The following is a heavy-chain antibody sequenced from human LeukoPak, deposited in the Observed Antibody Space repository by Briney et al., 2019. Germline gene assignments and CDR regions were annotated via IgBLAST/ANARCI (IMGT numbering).Heavy chain of an antibody. V-gene: IGHV3-7*01. Sequence: GGSLRLSCAASGFTFSTYWMSWVRQAPGKGLEWVATIRQDGGEIYYVDSVKGRFTISRDNARNSMYLQMNSLRAEDTAVFYCARGGAVPLYFDCWGLGTLVTVSS. J-gene: IGHJ4*02. CDR2: IRQDGGEI. D-gene: IGHD1-26*01. CDR3: ARGGAVPLYFDC. CDR1: GFTFSTYW.